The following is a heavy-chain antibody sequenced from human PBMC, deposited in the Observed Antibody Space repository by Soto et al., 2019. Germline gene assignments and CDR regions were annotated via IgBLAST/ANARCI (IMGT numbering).Heavy chain of an antibody. J-gene: IGHJ6*02. Sequence: PGGSLRLSCAASGFTFGSYAMKWVRQAPGKGLEWVSLIGESGTPTYYADSVKGRFTISRDNSGNTLFLEMYSLRAEDTAVYYCARYIPGVRYYGMDVWGQGTTVTSP. V-gene: IGHV3-23*01. CDR1: GFTFGSYA. CDR2: IGESGTPT. CDR3: ARYIPGVRYYGMDV. D-gene: IGHD2-2*01.